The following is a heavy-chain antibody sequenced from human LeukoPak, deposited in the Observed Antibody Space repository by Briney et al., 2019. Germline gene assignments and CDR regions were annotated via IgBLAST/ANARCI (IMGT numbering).Heavy chain of an antibody. J-gene: IGHJ4*02. CDR3: ARGKDTGRQYNFDH. CDR2: ISGSGGST. Sequence: AGGSLRLSCAASGFTFSSYAMSWVRQAPGKGLEWVSAISGSGGSTYYADSVKGRFTISRDNSKNTLYLQMNGLRPEDTAVYYCARGKDTGRQYNFDHWGQGILVTVAS. V-gene: IGHV3-23*01. CDR1: GFTFSSYA. D-gene: IGHD5-18*01.